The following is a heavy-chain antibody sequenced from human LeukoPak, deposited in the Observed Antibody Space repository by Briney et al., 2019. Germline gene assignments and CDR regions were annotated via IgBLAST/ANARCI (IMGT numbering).Heavy chain of an antibody. CDR1: GFTVSSNY. D-gene: IGHD2-15*01. CDR2: IYSGGST. V-gene: IGHV3-53*01. Sequence: GGSLRLSCAASGFTVSSNYMSWVRQAPGKGLEWVSVIYSGGSTYYADSVKGRFTISRDNSKNTLYLQMNSLRAEDTAVYYCARDDSGGSPPGVMDYWGQGTLVTVSS. J-gene: IGHJ4*02. CDR3: ARDDSGGSPPGVMDY.